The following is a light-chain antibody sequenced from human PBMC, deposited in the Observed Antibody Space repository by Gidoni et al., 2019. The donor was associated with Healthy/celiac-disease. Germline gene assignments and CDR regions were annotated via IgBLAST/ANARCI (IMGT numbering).Light chain of an antibody. V-gene: IGLV3-19*01. CDR2: GEN. J-gene: IGLJ2*01. Sequence: SSELTQDPAVSVALGQTVRITCQGDSLRSYYASWYQQKPGQAPILVIDGENNRPSGIPDRFSGSSSGNTASLTITGAQAEDEADYYCNSRDSSGNHLSVFGGGAKLTVL. CDR3: NSRDSSGNHLSV. CDR1: SLRSYY.